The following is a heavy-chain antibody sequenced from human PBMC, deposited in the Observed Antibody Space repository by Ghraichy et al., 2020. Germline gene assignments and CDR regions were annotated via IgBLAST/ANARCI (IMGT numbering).Heavy chain of an antibody. CDR2: INPNSGGT. CDR1: GYTFTGYY. V-gene: IGHV1-2*02. CDR3: ATQDTAMALSLFDY. J-gene: IGHJ4*02. Sequence: ASVKVSCKASGYTFTGYYMHWVRQAPGQGLEWMGWINPNSGGTNYAQKFQGRVTMTRDTSISTAYMELSRLRSDDTAVYYCATQDTAMALSLFDYWGQGTLVTVSS. D-gene: IGHD5-18*01.